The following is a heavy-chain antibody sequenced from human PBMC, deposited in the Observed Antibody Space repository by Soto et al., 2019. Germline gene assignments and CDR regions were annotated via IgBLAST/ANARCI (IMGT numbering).Heavy chain of an antibody. Sequence: QLQLQQSGPGLVKPSETLSLTCTVSGGPISTNDYHWGWIRQPPGEGLDWIASIFYTGTTYYKSSLRSRLTISIVASKMQFSLQLSSVTDTDTVIYYCVRHSGAGSANYLGMDVWGQGTTVTVSS. CDR2: IFYTGTT. D-gene: IGHD1-26*01. J-gene: IGHJ6*02. V-gene: IGHV4-39*01. CDR1: GGPISTNDYH. CDR3: VRHSGAGSANYLGMDV.